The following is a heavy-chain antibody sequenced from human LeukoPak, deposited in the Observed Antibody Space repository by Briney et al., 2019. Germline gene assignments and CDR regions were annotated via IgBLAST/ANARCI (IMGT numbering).Heavy chain of an antibody. V-gene: IGHV3-23*01. Sequence: RGSLRLSCAASGFTFSNYAMSWVRQAPGKGLEWVSSIGGSGVTTSYADSVQGRFTISRDNSKNTLYLQMTSLRAEDTALYYCAKKLSGSGWIFDYWGQGTLVTVSS. J-gene: IGHJ4*02. D-gene: IGHD6-19*01. CDR2: IGGSGVTT. CDR3: AKKLSGSGWIFDY. CDR1: GFTFSNYA.